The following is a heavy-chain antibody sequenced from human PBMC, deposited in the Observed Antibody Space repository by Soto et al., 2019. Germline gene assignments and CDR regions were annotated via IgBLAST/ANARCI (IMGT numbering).Heavy chain of an antibody. Sequence: PSETLSLTCNVSGGSVSASSWSWIRQPPGKGLEWIGYIYHSGSTYYNPSLKSRVTISVDRSKNQFSLKLSSVTAADTAVYYCARSPIVVVPAARTYNWFDPWGQGTLVTVSS. CDR2: IYHSGST. J-gene: IGHJ5*02. CDR1: GGSVSASS. CDR3: ARSPIVVVPAARTYNWFDP. D-gene: IGHD2-2*01. V-gene: IGHV4-30-2*01.